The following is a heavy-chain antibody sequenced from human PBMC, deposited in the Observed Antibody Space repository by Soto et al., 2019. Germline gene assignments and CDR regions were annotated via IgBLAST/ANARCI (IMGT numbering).Heavy chain of an antibody. CDR1: EYTFIGFH. V-gene: IGHV1-2*02. Sequence: ASVKVSCKASEYTFIGFHLHWVRQAPGQGLEWMGWINPKSGDTKYAQKCQGRVTLTRDTSISTGYMELRRRESNETAVDYCANGLWPVPHSPGGSCYHGMDVWGPATTVTVSS. D-gene: IGHD6-13*01. J-gene: IGHJ6*02. CDR3: ANGLWPVPHSPGGSCYHGMDV. CDR2: INPKSGDT.